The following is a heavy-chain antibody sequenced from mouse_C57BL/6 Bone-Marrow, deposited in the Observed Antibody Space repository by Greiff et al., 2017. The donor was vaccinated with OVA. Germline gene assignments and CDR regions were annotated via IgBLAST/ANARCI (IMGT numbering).Heavy chain of an antibody. Sequence: EESGPALVKPSQTVSLTCTVTGYSITNGNHWWNWLRQVSGSKLEWIGYISSIVSTASNPSLKIRISITIDTSKNQLFLQLNSVTTEEKATYYGERGLYYFDYWGEGTTL. CDR3: ERGLYYFDY. J-gene: IGHJ2*01. V-gene: IGHV3-4*01. CDR1: GYSITNGNHW. CDR2: ISSIVST.